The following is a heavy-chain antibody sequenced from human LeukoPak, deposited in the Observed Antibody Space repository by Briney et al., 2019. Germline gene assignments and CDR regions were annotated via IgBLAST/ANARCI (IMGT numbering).Heavy chain of an antibody. V-gene: IGHV4-38-2*02. CDR2: IYHSGST. D-gene: IGHD4-17*01. Sequence: SETLSLTCTVSGYSISSGYYWGWIRQPPGKGLEWIGSIYHSGSTYYNPSLKSRVTISVDTSKNQFSLKLSSVTAADTAVYYCARLYGDYQAYYYYYYMDVWGKGTTVTISS. CDR1: GYSISSGYY. J-gene: IGHJ6*03. CDR3: ARLYGDYQAYYYYYYMDV.